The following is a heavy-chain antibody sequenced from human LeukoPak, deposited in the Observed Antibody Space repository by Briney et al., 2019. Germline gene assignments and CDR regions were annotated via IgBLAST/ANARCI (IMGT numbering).Heavy chain of an antibody. Sequence: SETLSLTCAVYGGSFSGYYWSWIRQPPGKGLEWIGEINHSGSTNYNPSLKSRVTISVDTSKNQFSLKLSSVTAADTAVYYCASGIDCSGGSCYPYYFDYWGQGTLVTVSS. CDR1: GGSFSGYY. J-gene: IGHJ4*02. V-gene: IGHV4-34*01. CDR2: INHSGST. D-gene: IGHD2-15*01. CDR3: ASGIDCSGGSCYPYYFDY.